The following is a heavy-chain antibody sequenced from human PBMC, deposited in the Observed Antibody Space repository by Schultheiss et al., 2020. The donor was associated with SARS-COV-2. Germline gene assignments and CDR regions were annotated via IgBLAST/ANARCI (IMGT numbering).Heavy chain of an antibody. CDR2: ISGSGGST. D-gene: IGHD3-9*01. CDR1: GFTFGSYA. J-gene: IGHJ4*02. CDR3: AKGGYYDILTGYYPNYFDY. Sequence: GGSLRLSCAASGFTFGSYAMSWVRQAPGKGLEWVSAISGSGGSTYYADSVKGRFTISRDNSKNTLYLQMNSLRAEDTAVYYCAKGGYYDILTGYYPNYFDYWGQGTLVTVSS. V-gene: IGHV3-23*01.